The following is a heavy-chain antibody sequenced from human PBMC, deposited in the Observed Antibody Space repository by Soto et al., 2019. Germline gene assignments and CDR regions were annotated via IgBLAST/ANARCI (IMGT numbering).Heavy chain of an antibody. D-gene: IGHD2-15*01. J-gene: IGHJ5*02. V-gene: IGHV3-21*01. CDR3: GKVVVAATPWFDP. CDR1: GFTFSSYS. CDR2: ISSSSSYI. Sequence: GGSLRLSCAASGFTFSSYSMNWVRQAPGKGLEWVSSISSSSSYIYYADSVKGRFTISRDNAKNSLYLQMNSLRAEDTAVYYCGKVVVAATPWFDPWGQGTLATVSS.